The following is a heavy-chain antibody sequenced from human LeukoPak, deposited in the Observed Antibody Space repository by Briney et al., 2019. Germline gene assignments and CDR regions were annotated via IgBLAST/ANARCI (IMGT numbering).Heavy chain of an antibody. CDR2: ITSSSTSM. Sequence: GGSLRLSCAASGFTFSSYSVNWVRQAPGEGLEWISYITSSSTSMYYADSVKGRFTISRDNAKNSLYLQMNSLRDEDTAVYYCARAGGGYNYDDYWGQGTLVTVSS. D-gene: IGHD5-12*01. V-gene: IGHV3-48*02. CDR1: GFTFSSYS. CDR3: ARAGGGYNYDDY. J-gene: IGHJ4*02.